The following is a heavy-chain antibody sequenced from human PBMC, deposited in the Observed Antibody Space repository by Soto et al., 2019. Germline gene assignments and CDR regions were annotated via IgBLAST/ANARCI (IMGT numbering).Heavy chain of an antibody. D-gene: IGHD3-22*01. Sequence: GGSLRLSCAASGFTFSSYAMHWVRQAPGKGLEWVAVISYDGSNKYYADSVKGRFTISRDNSKNTLYLQMNSLRAEDTAVYYCARPSELWLLMLHYFDYWGQGTLVTVSS. CDR1: GFTFSSYA. CDR2: ISYDGSNK. V-gene: IGHV3-30-3*01. J-gene: IGHJ4*02. CDR3: ARPSELWLLMLHYFDY.